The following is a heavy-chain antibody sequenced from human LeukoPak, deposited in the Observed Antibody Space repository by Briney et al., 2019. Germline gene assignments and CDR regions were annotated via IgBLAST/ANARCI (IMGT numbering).Heavy chain of an antibody. D-gene: IGHD3-22*01. CDR2: ILYGGSNK. J-gene: IGHJ6*02. Sequence: PGGSLRLSCAASGFTFSSYAMRWVRQAPGKGLEWVADILYGGSNKYYADSVKGPFTISRDNSKNTLYLRMNTLRAEDTALYYCARGGMDYYDSSGPPPGQTYYYYGMDVWGQGTTVTVSS. CDR1: GFTFSSYA. CDR3: ARGGMDYYDSSGPPPGQTYYYYGMDV. V-gene: IGHV3-30-3*01.